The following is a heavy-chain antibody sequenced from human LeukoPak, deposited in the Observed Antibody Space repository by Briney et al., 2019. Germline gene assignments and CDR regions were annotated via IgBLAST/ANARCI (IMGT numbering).Heavy chain of an antibody. CDR3: ARRSGYSGTYYFDY. CDR1: GGSFSDYY. V-gene: IGHV4-4*09. Sequence: PSETLSLTCAVYGGSFSDYYWIWIRQPPGKGLEWIGYIYTSGSTNYNPSLKSRVTISVDTSKNQFSLKLSSVTAADTAVYYCARRSGYSGTYYFDYWGQGTLVTVSS. J-gene: IGHJ4*02. CDR2: IYTSGST. D-gene: IGHD5-12*01.